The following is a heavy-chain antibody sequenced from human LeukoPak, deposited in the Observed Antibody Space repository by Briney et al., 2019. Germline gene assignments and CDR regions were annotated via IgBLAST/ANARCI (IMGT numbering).Heavy chain of an antibody. CDR2: INHSGST. Sequence: SETLSLTCAVYGGSFSGYYWSWIRQPPGKGLEWIGEINHSGSTNYNPSLKSRVTISVDTSKNQFSLKLSSVTAADTAVYYCARGPLSFTYDFWSGYPIYGMDVWGQGTTVTVSS. V-gene: IGHV4-34*01. CDR1: GGSFSGYY. J-gene: IGHJ6*02. CDR3: ARGPLSFTYDFWSGYPIYGMDV. D-gene: IGHD3-3*01.